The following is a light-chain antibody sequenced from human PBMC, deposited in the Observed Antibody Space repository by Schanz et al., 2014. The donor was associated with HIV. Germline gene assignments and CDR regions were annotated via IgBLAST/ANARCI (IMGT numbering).Light chain of an antibody. V-gene: IGLV2-14*03. J-gene: IGLJ2*01. CDR2: DVS. CDR1: SSDVGSYNY. CDR3: SSYAGSNNLVV. Sequence: QSALTQPASVSGSPGQSITISCTGTSSDVGSYNYVSWYQQHPGKAPKLMIYDVSNRPSGVSNRFSGSKSGNTASLTISGLQAEDEADYYCSSYAGSNNLVVFGGGTKLTVL.